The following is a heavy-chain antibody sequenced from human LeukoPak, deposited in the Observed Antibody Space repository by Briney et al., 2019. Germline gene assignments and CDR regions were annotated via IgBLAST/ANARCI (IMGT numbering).Heavy chain of an antibody. V-gene: IGHV3-7*01. CDR3: ARVLYDFWSGPVLGAFDF. CDR2: IKQDGSEK. CDR1: GFTFSTYW. Sequence: GGSLRLSCAASGFTFSTYWMSWVRQAPGKGLEWVANIKQDGSEKYYVDSVKGRFTISRDNAKNSLYLQMNSLRAEDTAVYYCARVLYDFWSGPVLGAFDFWGQGTIVTVSS. J-gene: IGHJ3*01. D-gene: IGHD3-3*01.